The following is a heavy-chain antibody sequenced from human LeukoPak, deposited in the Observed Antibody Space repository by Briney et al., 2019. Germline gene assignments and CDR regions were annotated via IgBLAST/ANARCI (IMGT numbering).Heavy chain of an antibody. V-gene: IGHV3-48*03. CDR1: GFIFSSYE. D-gene: IGHD6-19*01. Sequence: AGGSLRLSCAASGFIFSSYEMNWVRQAPGKGLEWVSYIGSGGGTKYYADSVKGRFTISRDNGKYSLYLQMNSLRADDTAVYYCARFPESGWYVSGNDFWGQGTLVTVSS. CDR3: ARFPESGWYVSGNDF. J-gene: IGHJ4*02. CDR2: IGSGGGTK.